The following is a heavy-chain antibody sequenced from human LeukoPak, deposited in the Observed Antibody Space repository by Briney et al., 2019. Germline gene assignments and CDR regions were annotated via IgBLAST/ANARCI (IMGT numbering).Heavy chain of an antibody. J-gene: IGHJ4*02. CDR3: ARGTPLYCGGDCYSGTFDY. CDR1: GFTFSSYA. Sequence: GGSLRLSCAASGFTFSSYAMHWVRQAPGKGLEWVAVISYDGSNKYYADSVKGRFTISRDNSKNTLYLQMNSLRAEDTAEYYCARGTPLYCGGDCYSGTFDYWGQGTLVTVSS. D-gene: IGHD2-21*02. V-gene: IGHV3-30*04. CDR2: ISYDGSNK.